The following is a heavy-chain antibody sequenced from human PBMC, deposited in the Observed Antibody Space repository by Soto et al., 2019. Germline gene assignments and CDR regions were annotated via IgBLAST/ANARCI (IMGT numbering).Heavy chain of an antibody. Sequence: EASVKVSCKASGYTFTSYGISWVRQAPGQGLEWMGWISAYNGNTNYAQKLQGRVTMTTDTSTSTAYMELRSLRSDDTAVYYCARDVLWFGELSAPANVLPPDNWFDPWGQGTLVTVSS. J-gene: IGHJ5*02. D-gene: IGHD3-10*01. CDR1: GYTFTSYG. CDR2: ISAYNGNT. CDR3: ARDVLWFGELSAPANVLPPDNWFDP. V-gene: IGHV1-18*01.